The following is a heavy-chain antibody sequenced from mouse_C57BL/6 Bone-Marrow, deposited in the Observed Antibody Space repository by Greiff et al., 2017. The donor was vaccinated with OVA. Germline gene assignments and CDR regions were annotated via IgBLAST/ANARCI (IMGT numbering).Heavy chain of an antibody. CDR3: ARFDYDGEAWFAY. D-gene: IGHD2-4*01. J-gene: IGHJ3*01. Sequence: VQLQQSGPELVKPGASVKIPCKASGYTFTDYNMDWVKQSHGKSLEWIGDINPNNGGTIYNQKFKGKATLTVDKSSSTAYMELRSLTSEDTAVYYCARFDYDGEAWFAYWGQGTLVTVSA. CDR2: INPNNGGT. CDR1: GYTFTDYN. V-gene: IGHV1-18*01.